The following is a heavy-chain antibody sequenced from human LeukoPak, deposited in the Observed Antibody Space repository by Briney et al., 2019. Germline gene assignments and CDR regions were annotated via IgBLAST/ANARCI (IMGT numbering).Heavy chain of an antibody. Sequence: PGGSLRLSCAASGFTFSSYSMNWVRQAPGKGLEWVSSISSSSYIYYADSVKGRFTISRDNAKNSLYLQMNSLRAEDTAVYYCASHDILTGYSRDYWGQGTLVTVSS. V-gene: IGHV3-21*01. CDR3: ASHDILTGYSRDY. CDR2: ISSSSYI. D-gene: IGHD3-9*01. J-gene: IGHJ4*02. CDR1: GFTFSSYS.